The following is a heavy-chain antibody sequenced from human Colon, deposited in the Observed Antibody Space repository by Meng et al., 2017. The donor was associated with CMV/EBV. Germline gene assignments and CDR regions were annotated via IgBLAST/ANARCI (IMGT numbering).Heavy chain of an antibody. J-gene: IGHJ4*02. D-gene: IGHD3-10*01. Sequence: GQLRGSGPALVKPSEPLSLTCTVPGASITSYYWSWIRPPAGKGLEWIGRVYISGNTNYNPSLKSRVTMSIDTSKNQLSLNIRSVTAADTAVYYCARDSNLSGLAYWGQGTLVTVSS. CDR3: ARDSNLSGLAY. CDR2: VYISGNT. CDR1: GASITSYY. V-gene: IGHV4-4*07.